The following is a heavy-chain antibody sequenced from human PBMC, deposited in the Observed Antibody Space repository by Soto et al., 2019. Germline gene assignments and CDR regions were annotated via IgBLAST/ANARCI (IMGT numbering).Heavy chain of an antibody. J-gene: IGHJ4*02. D-gene: IGHD5-18*01. CDR2: IIPIFGTA. CDR1: GGTFSSYA. Sequence: ASVKVSCKASGGTFSSYAISWVRQAPGQGLEWMGGIIPIFGTANYAQKFQGRVTITADESTSTAYMELSSLRSEDTAVYYCAREGDVDTAMVDNVYWGQGTLVTVSS. CDR3: AREGDVDTAMVDNVY. V-gene: IGHV1-69*13.